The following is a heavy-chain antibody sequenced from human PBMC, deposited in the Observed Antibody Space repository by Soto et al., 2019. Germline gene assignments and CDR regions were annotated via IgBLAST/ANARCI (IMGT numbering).Heavy chain of an antibody. Sequence: GGSLRLSCAASGFTFSSYSMNWVRQAPGKGLEWVSYISSSSSTIYYADSVKGRFTISRDNAKNSTYLQMNSLRADDTAVYYCAREGYPGRVLDNWFDPWGQGTLVTVSS. CDR3: AREGYPGRVLDNWFDP. D-gene: IGHD1-1*01. J-gene: IGHJ5*02. V-gene: IGHV3-48*01. CDR2: ISSSSSTI. CDR1: GFTFSSYS.